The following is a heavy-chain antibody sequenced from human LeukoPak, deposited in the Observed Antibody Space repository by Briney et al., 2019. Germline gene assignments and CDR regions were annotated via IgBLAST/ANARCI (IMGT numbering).Heavy chain of an antibody. D-gene: IGHD6-19*01. CDR3: AKCIAEPGTCYFDS. CDR1: GFIFSSYA. CDR2: ISGRGFNT. V-gene: IGHV3-23*01. Sequence: GGSLRLSCAASGFIFSSYAMTWVRQAPGKGLEWVSSISGRGFNTYYADSVKGRFTISRDNSMNTLYLQMNSLRAEDTALYYCAKCIAEPGTCYFDSWGQGTLVTVSS. J-gene: IGHJ4*02.